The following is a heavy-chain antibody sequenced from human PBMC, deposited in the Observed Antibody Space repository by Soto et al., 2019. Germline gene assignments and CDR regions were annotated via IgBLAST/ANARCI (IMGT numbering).Heavy chain of an antibody. CDR3: ARGLQWFGELFSDAFDI. CDR1: GGSFSGYY. J-gene: IGHJ3*02. V-gene: IGHV4-34*01. CDR2: INHSGST. Sequence: SETLSLTCAVDGGSFSGYYWSWIRQPPGKGLEWIGEINHSGSTNYNPSLKSRVTISVDTSKNQFSLKLSSVTAADTAVYYCARGLQWFGELFSDAFDIWGQGTMVTVSS. D-gene: IGHD3-10*01.